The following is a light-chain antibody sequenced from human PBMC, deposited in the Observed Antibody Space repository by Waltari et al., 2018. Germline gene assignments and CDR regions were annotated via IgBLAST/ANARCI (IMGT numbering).Light chain of an antibody. CDR2: EVS. CDR1: QSLLDSEDGNTY. J-gene: IGKJ2*03. CDR3: MQALEFPYS. Sequence: DIVMTQTPLSLPFTLGEPASISCRSSQSLLDSEDGNTYLEWYLQKPGQSPQLLIYEVSNRASGVPDRFSGSGSDTDFTLKISRVEAEDVGVYYCMQALEFPYSFGQGTKVEIK. V-gene: IGKV2-40*01.